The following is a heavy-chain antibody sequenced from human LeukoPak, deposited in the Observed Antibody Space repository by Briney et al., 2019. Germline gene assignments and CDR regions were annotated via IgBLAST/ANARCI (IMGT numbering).Heavy chain of an antibody. CDR2: INPNSGGT. Sequence: ASVTVSCKASGYTFTGYYMHWVRQAPGQGLEWMGWINPNSGGTNYAQKFQGRVTMTRDTSISTAYMELSRLRSDDTAVYYCARELYDSSGYEFDYWGQGTLVTVSS. D-gene: IGHD3-22*01. CDR3: ARELYDSSGYEFDY. V-gene: IGHV1-2*02. CDR1: GYTFTGYY. J-gene: IGHJ4*02.